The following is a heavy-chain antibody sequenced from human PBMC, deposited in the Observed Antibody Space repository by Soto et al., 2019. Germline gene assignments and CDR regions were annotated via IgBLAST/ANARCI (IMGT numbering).Heavy chain of an antibody. CDR2: IVPIYGTR. CDR1: GGTFSRYA. V-gene: IGHV1-69*01. D-gene: IGHD3-10*01. CDR3: ARDLDYYGSGSHYYYGMGV. J-gene: IGHJ6*02. Sequence: QVQLVQSGAEVKKPGSSVTVSCKASGGTFSRYAFSWVRQAPGQGLEWMGGIVPIYGTRGFAQKFRGRLTITADEPTRTAYMELSSLRSEDTAVYYCARDLDYYGSGSHYYYGMGVWGQGTTVTVSS.